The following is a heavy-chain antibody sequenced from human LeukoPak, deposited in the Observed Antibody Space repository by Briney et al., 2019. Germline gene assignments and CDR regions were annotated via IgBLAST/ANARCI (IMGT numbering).Heavy chain of an antibody. CDR2: INWNGGST. Sequence: GGSLRLSCAASGFTFDDYGMNWVRQAPGKGLEWVSGINWNGGSTGYADSVKGRFTIPRDESKNTLHLQMSRLTVEDTAIYYCAKDASDYTWSDEGNWFDVWGQGTLVTVSS. CDR1: GFTFDDYG. CDR3: AKDASDYTWSDEGNWFDV. V-gene: IGHV3-20*04. J-gene: IGHJ5*02. D-gene: IGHD1-1*01.